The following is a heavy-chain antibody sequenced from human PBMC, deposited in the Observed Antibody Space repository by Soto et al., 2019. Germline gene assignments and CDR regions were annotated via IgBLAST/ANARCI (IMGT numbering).Heavy chain of an antibody. CDR2: IIPIFGTA. D-gene: IGHD2-8*01. J-gene: IGHJ3*01. Sequence: SVKVSCKDSGGTFSSYAISWVRQAPGQGLEWMGGIIPIFGTANYAQKFQGRVTITADESTSTAYMELSSLRSEDTAVYYCARLPEQKDIVLMVYGWGQGTMVTVSS. CDR1: GGTFSSYA. V-gene: IGHV1-69*13. CDR3: ARLPEQKDIVLMVYG.